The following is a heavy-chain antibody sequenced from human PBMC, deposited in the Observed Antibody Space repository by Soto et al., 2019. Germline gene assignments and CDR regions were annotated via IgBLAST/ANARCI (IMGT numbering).Heavy chain of an antibody. D-gene: IGHD6-13*01. V-gene: IGHV1-2*02. CDR2: IDPRSGAS. CDR3: ARGRDDSSWSSAEYYHH. CDR1: GYPFTDLY. Sequence: GASVKVSCKPSGYPFTDLYIHWVRQAPGLGLEWMGWIDPRSGASRKTQRFQGRFTMTRDTSTNTVYMELSSLRSDDTAVYYCARGRDDSSWSSAEYYHHWGQGTLVTVSS. J-gene: IGHJ1*01.